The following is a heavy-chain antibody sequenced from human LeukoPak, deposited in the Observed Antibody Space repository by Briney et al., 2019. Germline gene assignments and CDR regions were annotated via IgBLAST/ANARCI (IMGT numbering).Heavy chain of an antibody. V-gene: IGHV4-30-2*01. D-gene: IGHD3-3*01. CDR2: IYHSGST. Sequence: PSETLSLTYAVSGGSISSGGYSWSWIRQPPGKGLEWIGHIYHSGSTYYNPSLKSRVTISVDRSKNQFSLKLSSVTAADTAVYYCARAKGATYYDFWSGDSALDYWGQGTLVTVSS. CDR3: ARAKGATYYDFWSGDSALDY. J-gene: IGHJ4*02. CDR1: GGSISSGGYS.